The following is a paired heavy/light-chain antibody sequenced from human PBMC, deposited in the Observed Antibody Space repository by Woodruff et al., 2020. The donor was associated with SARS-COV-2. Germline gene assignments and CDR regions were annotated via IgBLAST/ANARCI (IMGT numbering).Heavy chain of an antibody. V-gene: IGHV3-13*01. CDR2: IGTAGDT. D-gene: IGHD3-3*01. J-gene: IGHJ4*02. Sequence: EVQLVESGGGLVQPGGSLRLSCAASGFTFSSYDMHWVRQATGKGLEWVSAIGTAGDTYYPGSVKGRFTISRENAKNSLYLQMNSLRAGDTAVYYCARGGRRDFWSGYYTGGIDYWGQGTLVTVSS. CDR1: GFTFSSYD. CDR3: ARGGRRDFWSGYYTGGIDY.
Light chain of an antibody. CDR1: QSLLHSNGYNY. Sequence: DIVMTQSPLSLPVTPGEPASISCRSSQSLLHSNGYNYLDWYLQKPGQSPQLLIYLGSNRASGVPDRFSGSGSGTDFTLKISRVEAEDVGVYYCMQALQTPKLTFGGGTKVEIK. CDR3: MQALQTPKLT. CDR2: LGS. J-gene: IGKJ4*01. V-gene: IGKV2-28*01.